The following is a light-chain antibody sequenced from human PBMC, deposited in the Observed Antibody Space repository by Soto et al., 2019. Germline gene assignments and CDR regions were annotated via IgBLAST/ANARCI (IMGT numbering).Light chain of an antibody. V-gene: IGKV3-20*01. J-gene: IGKJ5*01. CDR1: QSVNSRY. CDR3: QHFGGSPPIT. CDR2: GAS. Sequence: EIVLTQSPGTLSLPPGERATLSCRASQSVNSRYLAWYQQKPGQAPRLVIYGASSRAIGIPDRFSGSESGTDFTLTIRRLEPEDFAVYYCQHFGGSPPITFGQGTRLENK.